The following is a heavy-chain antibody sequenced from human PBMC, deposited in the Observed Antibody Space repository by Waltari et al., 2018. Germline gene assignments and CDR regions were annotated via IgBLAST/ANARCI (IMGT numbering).Heavy chain of an antibody. J-gene: IGHJ4*02. CDR1: GLPLIAYG. CDR3: ARGRDPGVVGGLSF. D-gene: IGHD1-26*01. Sequence: EVHLLESGGNLIQPGGSLRLSCAASGLPLIAYGMHWVRQAPGKGLEWVSVIYSGGSTKYADSVQGRFIISRENSRNMVYLQMSSLTTEDTAVYYCARGRDPGVVGGLSFWGLGTLVTVSS. CDR2: IYSGGST. V-gene: IGHV3-23*03.